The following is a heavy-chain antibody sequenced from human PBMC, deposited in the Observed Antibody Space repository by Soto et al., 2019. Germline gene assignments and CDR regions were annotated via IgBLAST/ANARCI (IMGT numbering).Heavy chain of an antibody. V-gene: IGHV1-3*01. CDR2: INAGNGNT. J-gene: IGHJ5*02. D-gene: IGHD5-12*01. CDR3: ARDDKWLRYNWFDP. Sequence: ASVKVSCKASGYTFTSYAMHWVRQAPGQRLEWMGWINAGNGNTKYSQKFQGRVTITADKSTSTAYMELSSLRSEDTAVYYCARDDKWLRYNWFDPWGQGTLVTVSS. CDR1: GYTFTSYA.